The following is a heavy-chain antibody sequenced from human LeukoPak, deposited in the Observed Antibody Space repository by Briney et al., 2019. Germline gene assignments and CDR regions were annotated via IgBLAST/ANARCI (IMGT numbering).Heavy chain of an antibody. V-gene: IGHV3-23*01. CDR3: ARRSGIAVAGAFDY. J-gene: IGHJ4*02. D-gene: IGHD6-19*01. CDR2: ISGSGDST. CDR1: GFTFSNYA. Sequence: GGSLRLSCAASGFTFSNYAMRWVRQAPGKGLEWVSGISGSGDSTYYADSVKGRFTISRDNFKNTLYLQMNSLRAEDTAVYYCARRSGIAVAGAFDYWGQGTLVTVSS.